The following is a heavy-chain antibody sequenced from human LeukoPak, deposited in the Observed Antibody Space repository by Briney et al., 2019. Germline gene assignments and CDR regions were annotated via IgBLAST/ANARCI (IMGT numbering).Heavy chain of an antibody. V-gene: IGHV3-48*02. CDR2: ISSSSTI. D-gene: IGHD6-13*01. CDR3: ARGGYSSSWYEVGY. CDR1: GFTFSSYS. Sequence: GGSLRLSCAASGFTFSSYSMNWVRQAPGKGLEWVSYISSSSTIYYADSVKGRFTISRDNAKNSLYLQMNSLRDEDTAVYYCARGGYSSSWYEVGYWGQGTLVTVSS. J-gene: IGHJ4*02.